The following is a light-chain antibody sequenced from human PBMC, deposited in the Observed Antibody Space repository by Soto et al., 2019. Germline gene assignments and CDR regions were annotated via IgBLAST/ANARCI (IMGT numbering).Light chain of an antibody. J-gene: IGKJ1*01. CDR1: QSISSY. Sequence: DIQMTQSPSSLSASVGDRVTITCRASQSISSYLNWYQQKPGKAPNLLIFAASNLQSGVPSRFSGSGSGTDFTLTISSLQPEDIATYYCQESYSTSFGQGTKVDIK. CDR3: QESYSTS. CDR2: AAS. V-gene: IGKV1-39*01.